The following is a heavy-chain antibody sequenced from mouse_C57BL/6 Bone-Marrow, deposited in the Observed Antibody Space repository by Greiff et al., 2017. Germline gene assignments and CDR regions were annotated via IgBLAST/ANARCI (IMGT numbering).Heavy chain of an antibody. CDR1: GFNIKDDY. J-gene: IGHJ2*01. Sequence: QQSGAELVRPGASVKLSCTASGFNIKDDYMHWVKQRPEQGLEWIGWIDPENGDTEYASKFQGKATITADTSSNTAYLQLSSLTSEDTAVYYCSTTVVASHFDYWGQGTTLTVSS. V-gene: IGHV14-4*01. CDR2: IDPENGDT. CDR3: STTVVASHFDY. D-gene: IGHD1-1*01.